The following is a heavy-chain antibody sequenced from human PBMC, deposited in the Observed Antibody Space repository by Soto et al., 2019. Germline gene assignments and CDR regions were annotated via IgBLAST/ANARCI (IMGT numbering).Heavy chain of an antibody. CDR2: INHSGST. V-gene: IGHV4-34*01. Sequence: SETLSLTCAVYGGSFSGYYWSWIRQPPGKGLEWIGEINHSGSTNYNPSLKSRVTISVDTSKNQFSLKLSSVTAADTAVYYCARGSITIFGVGSPHYYYYMDVWGKGTTVTVSS. D-gene: IGHD3-3*01. J-gene: IGHJ6*03. CDR1: GGSFSGYY. CDR3: ARGSITIFGVGSPHYYYYMDV.